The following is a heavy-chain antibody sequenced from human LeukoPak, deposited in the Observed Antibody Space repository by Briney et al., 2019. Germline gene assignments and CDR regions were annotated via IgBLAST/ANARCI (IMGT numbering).Heavy chain of an antibody. D-gene: IGHD2-15*01. CDR3: ATVRDIVVGGGPYYFDY. Sequence: ASVKVSCKASGYTLIGYYLHWVRQAPGQGLEWMGWINPHNGDTNYAQKFQGRVTMTRDTSITTAYMELSRLKSDDTAVYYCATVRDIVVGGGPYYFDYWGQGTLVPVSS. CDR1: GYTLIGYY. V-gene: IGHV1-2*02. CDR2: INPHNGDT. J-gene: IGHJ4*02.